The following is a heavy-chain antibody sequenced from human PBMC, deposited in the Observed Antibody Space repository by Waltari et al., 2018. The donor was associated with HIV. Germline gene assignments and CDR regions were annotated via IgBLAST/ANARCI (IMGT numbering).Heavy chain of an antibody. J-gene: IGHJ5*02. CDR3: ARDKAHNDVWSGYVS. CDR2: IIPLFGTV. D-gene: IGHD3-3*01. CDR1: GGTVSSHA. V-gene: IGHV1-69*01. Sequence: QEQLASSGAVVKKPGSVVEVTCKSSGGTVSSHAVSWVRQAPGQGLEWMGGIIPLFGTVHYAQKFQGRVTITADGSTSTVYMELSSLRSEDTAVYYCARDKAHNDVWSGYVSWGQGTLVTVSS.